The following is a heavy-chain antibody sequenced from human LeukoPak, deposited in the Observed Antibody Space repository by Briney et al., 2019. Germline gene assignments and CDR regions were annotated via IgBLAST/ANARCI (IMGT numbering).Heavy chain of an antibody. CDR3: ARRRSIGYCSGGSCHLVGGLYYFDY. V-gene: IGHV4-34*01. D-gene: IGHD2-15*01. J-gene: IGHJ4*02. Sequence: PSETLSLTCAVYGGSFSGYYWSWLRQPPGKGLEWIGEINHSGSTNYNPSLKSRVTISVDTSKNQFSLKLSSVTAADTAVYYCARRRSIGYCSGGSCHLVGGLYYFDYWGQGTLVTVSS. CDR2: INHSGST. CDR1: GGSFSGYY.